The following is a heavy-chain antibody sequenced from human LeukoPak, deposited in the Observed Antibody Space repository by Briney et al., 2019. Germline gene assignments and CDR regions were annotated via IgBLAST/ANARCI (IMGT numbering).Heavy chain of an antibody. J-gene: IGHJ5*02. Sequence: SETLSLTCTVSGGSISSYYWSWIRQPPGKGLEWIGYIYYSGSTNYNPSLKSRVTISVGTPKNQFSLKLSSVTAADTAVYYCARETPGRAWFDPWGQGTLVTVSS. V-gene: IGHV4-59*01. CDR3: ARETPGRAWFDP. CDR2: IYYSGST. D-gene: IGHD2-15*01. CDR1: GGSISSYY.